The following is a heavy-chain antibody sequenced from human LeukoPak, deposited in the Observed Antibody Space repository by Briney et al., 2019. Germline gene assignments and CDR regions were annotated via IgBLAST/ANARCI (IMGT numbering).Heavy chain of an antibody. CDR3: ASGYFDLPYYYYYMDV. V-gene: IGHV1-69-2*01. Sequence: ASVKVSCKVSGYTFTYYYMHWVQQAPGKGLEWMGLVDPEDGETIYAGKFQGRVTITADTSTDTAYMELSSLRSEDTAVYYCASGYFDLPYYYYYMDVWGKGTTVTVSS. CDR2: VDPEDGET. CDR1: GYTFTYYY. D-gene: IGHD3-9*01. J-gene: IGHJ6*03.